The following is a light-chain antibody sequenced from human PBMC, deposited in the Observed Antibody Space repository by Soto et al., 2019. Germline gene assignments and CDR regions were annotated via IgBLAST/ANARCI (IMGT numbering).Light chain of an antibody. Sequence: EIVLTQSPVTLSLSPGERVTLSCRASQSVSSYLAWYQQKPGQAPRLLMYDASNRAAGVPARFSGSGSETDFTLTISSLEPEDFAVYYCQQRSNWPLTFGGGTKVEIK. V-gene: IGKV3-11*01. J-gene: IGKJ4*01. CDR1: QSVSSY. CDR3: QQRSNWPLT. CDR2: DAS.